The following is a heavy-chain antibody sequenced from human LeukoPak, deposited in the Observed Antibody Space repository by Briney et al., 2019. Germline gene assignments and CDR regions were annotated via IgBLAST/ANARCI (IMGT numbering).Heavy chain of an antibody. CDR1: GFIFSDYY. Sequence: PGGSLRLSCAASGFIFSDYYMSWIRQAPGKGLEWVSYISSGGSSIYYADSVKGRFTISRDNAKNSLYLQMNSLRAEDTAVYYCARKPYYDSSGYCLDYWGQGTLVTVSS. CDR2: ISSGGSSI. J-gene: IGHJ4*02. D-gene: IGHD3-22*01. V-gene: IGHV3-11*01. CDR3: ARKPYYDSSGYCLDY.